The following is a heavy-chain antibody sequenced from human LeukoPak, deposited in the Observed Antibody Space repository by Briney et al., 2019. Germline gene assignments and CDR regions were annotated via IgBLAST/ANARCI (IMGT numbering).Heavy chain of an antibody. J-gene: IGHJ6*03. D-gene: IGHD6-13*01. CDR3: ARRFGSSSWDNYYMDV. Sequence: ASVKVSCKASGGTFSSYAISWVRQAPGQGLEWMGGIIPIFGTANYAQKFQGRVTITADESTSTAYMELSSLRSEDTAVYYCARRFGSSSWDNYYMDVWGKGTTVTISS. CDR2: IIPIFGTA. CDR1: GGTFSSYA. V-gene: IGHV1-69*13.